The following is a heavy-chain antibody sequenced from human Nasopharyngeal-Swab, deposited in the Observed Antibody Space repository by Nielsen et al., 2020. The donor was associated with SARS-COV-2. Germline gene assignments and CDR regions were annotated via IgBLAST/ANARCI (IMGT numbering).Heavy chain of an antibody. V-gene: IGHV4-39*01. CDR3: ARHSSPRGIVVVPAARPYNWFDP. D-gene: IGHD2-2*01. CDR1: GGSISSSSYY. J-gene: IGHJ5*02. Sequence: SETLSLTCTVSGGSISSSSYYWGWIRQPPGKGLEWIGSIYYSGSTYYNPSLKSRVTISVDTSKNQFSLKLSSVTAADTAVYYCARHSSPRGIVVVPAARPYNWFDPWGQGTLVTVSS. CDR2: IYYSGST.